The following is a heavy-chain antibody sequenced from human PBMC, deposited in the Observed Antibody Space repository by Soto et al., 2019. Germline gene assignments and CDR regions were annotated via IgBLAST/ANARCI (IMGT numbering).Heavy chain of an antibody. D-gene: IGHD3-10*01. CDR1: GYTIRGYA. CDR2: VISKADGAKT. V-gene: IGHV3-49*04. CDR3: TKGPARSVYGSYCPPPPYDL. J-gene: IGHJ4*02. Sequence: GGSLRLSCAGSGYTIRGYALTWVRQAPAKKLEGVVLVISKADGAKTQYAASVNGRFSISSDDSENISYLQMSGLKSEDTGVYYGTKGPARSVYGSYCPPPPYDLWGQGTLVTVSS.